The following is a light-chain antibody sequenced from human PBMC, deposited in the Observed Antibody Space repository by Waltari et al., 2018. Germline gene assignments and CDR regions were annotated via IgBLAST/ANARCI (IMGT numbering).Light chain of an antibody. V-gene: IGKV3-20*01. CDR3: QQYGRSWNT. CDR2: GSS. Sequence: EIVLTQTPGTLSLFQGERATLPCRASQSVSSNYLAWYQQRPGQAPRLLIHGSSSRATGIPDRFSGSGSGTEFTLTISRLEPEDFAVYYCQQYGRSWNTFGQGTKLEIK. CDR1: QSVSSNY. J-gene: IGKJ2*01.